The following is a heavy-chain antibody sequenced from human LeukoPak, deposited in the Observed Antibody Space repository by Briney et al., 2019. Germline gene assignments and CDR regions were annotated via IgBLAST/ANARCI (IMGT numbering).Heavy chain of an antibody. CDR1: GFTLSNYW. D-gene: IGHD6-19*01. Sequence: GGSLRLSCVVSGFTLSNYWMSWVRQAPGKGLEWVANIKHDGSEKYYLDSLEGRFTISRDNAKNSVYLQINRLRAEDTAVYYCARRGTIAVPVFWFDPWGQGTLVIVSS. CDR2: IKHDGSEK. CDR3: ARRGTIAVPVFWFDP. J-gene: IGHJ5*02. V-gene: IGHV3-7*01.